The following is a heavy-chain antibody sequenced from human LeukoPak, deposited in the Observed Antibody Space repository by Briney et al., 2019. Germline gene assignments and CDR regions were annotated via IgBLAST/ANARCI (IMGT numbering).Heavy chain of an antibody. V-gene: IGHV3-53*01. Sequence: GGSLRLSCAASGFIVSSNYMSWVRQAPGKGLERVSVIYSPGNTYYVDSVKGRFTLSRDNSKNTLYLQMNSLRAEDTAVYYCARGLQDSSDWYDAFDIWGQGTMVTVSS. CDR3: ARGLQDSSDWYDAFDI. CDR1: GFIVSSNY. D-gene: IGHD6-19*01. CDR2: IYSPGNT. J-gene: IGHJ3*02.